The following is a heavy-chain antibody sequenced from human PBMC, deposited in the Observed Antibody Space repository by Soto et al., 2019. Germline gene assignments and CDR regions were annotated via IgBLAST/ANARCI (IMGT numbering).Heavy chain of an antibody. V-gene: IGHV4-34*01. CDR2: INHSGST. CDR3: ARDHSRVLSPFDY. CDR1: GGSFSVYY. Sequence: NPSETLSLTCAVYGGSFSVYYWSWIRQPPGKGLEWIGEINHSGSTNYNPSLKSRVTISVDTSKNQFSLKLSSVTAADTAVYYCARDHSRVLSPFDYWGQGTLVTVSS. J-gene: IGHJ4*02. D-gene: IGHD3-16*02.